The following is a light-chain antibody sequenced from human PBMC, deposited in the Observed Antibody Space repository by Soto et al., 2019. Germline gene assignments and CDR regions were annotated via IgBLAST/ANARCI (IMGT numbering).Light chain of an antibody. CDR3: QQYNSYPYP. CDR2: DAS. J-gene: IGKJ2*01. Sequence: DIQMTQSPSTLSASVGDRVTITCRASQSISSWLAWYQQKPGKAPKLLSYDASSLESGVPSRFSGSGSGTELPLTISSLQPDDFATYYFQQYNSYPYPFGQGTKLEI. CDR1: QSISSW. V-gene: IGKV1-5*01.